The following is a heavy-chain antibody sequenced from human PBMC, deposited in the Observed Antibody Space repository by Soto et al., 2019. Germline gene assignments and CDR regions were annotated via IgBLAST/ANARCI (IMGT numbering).Heavy chain of an antibody. V-gene: IGHV3-23*01. D-gene: IGHD3-10*01. J-gene: IGHJ4*02. CDR2: ISGSGGST. CDR1: GFTFSSYA. CDR3: AKDRNSPNYYGSGSYRGYFDY. Sequence: GWSLRLSCAASGFTFSSYAMSWVRQAPGKGLEWVSAISGSGGSTYYADSVKGRFTISRDNSKNTLYLQMNSLRAEDTAVYYCAKDRNSPNYYGSGSYRGYFDYWGQGTLVTVSS.